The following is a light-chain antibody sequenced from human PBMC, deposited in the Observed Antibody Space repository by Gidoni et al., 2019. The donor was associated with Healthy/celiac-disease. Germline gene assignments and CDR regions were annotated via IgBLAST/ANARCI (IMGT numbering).Light chain of an antibody. V-gene: IGKV3-11*01. J-gene: IGKJ3*01. CDR1: QSVSSY. CDR3: QQRSNWPPFT. Sequence: EIVLTQSPATLSLAPGERATLSCRASQSVSSYLAWYQQKTGQAPRLLIYDASNRATGIPARLSGSGSGTDFTLTISSREPEEFAVYYCQQRSNWPPFTFGPGTKVDIK. CDR2: DAS.